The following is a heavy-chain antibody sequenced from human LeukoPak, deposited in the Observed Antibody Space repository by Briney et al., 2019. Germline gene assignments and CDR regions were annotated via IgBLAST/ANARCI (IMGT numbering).Heavy chain of an antibody. D-gene: IGHD4-17*01. CDR1: GYTFTSYG. CDR2: ISAYSGNT. V-gene: IGHV1-18*01. CDR3: ARDAVSTVTVGGIDY. Sequence: ASVKVSCKASGYTFTSYGISWVRQAPGQGLEWMAWISAYSGNTEYAENIQGRVTMTTDTSTSTALMELRSLRSDDTPVYYCARDAVSTVTVGGIDYWGQGTLVTVSS. J-gene: IGHJ4*02.